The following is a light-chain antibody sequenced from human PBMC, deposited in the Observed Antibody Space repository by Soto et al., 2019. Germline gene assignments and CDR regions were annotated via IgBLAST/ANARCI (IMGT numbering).Light chain of an antibody. Sequence: QAVVTQPPSVSGAPGQRVTISCSGSSSNIGAGFDVHWYQQVPGAAPRLLIYADNNRPSGVPDRFSASKSGTSASLAITGLQGEDEANYYCQSYDTSLSGVIFGAGTKVTVL. J-gene: IGLJ2*01. CDR2: ADN. CDR3: QSYDTSLSGVI. CDR1: SSNIGAGFD. V-gene: IGLV1-40*01.